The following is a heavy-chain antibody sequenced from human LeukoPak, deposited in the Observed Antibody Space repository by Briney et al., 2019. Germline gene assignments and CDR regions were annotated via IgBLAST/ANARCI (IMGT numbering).Heavy chain of an antibody. CDR1: GYSFTTYW. D-gene: IGHD3-10*01. Sequence: GESLKISCKGSGYSFTTYWIGWVRQMPGKGLEWMGIIYPGDSDTRYSPSFQGQVTISADKSISTAYLQWSSLKASDTAMYYCARATMVRGVDFDYWGQGTLVTVSS. J-gene: IGHJ4*02. V-gene: IGHV5-51*01. CDR3: ARATMVRGVDFDY. CDR2: IYPGDSDT.